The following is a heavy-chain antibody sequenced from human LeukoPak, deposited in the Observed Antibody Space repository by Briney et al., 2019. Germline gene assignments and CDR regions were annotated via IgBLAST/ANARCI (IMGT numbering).Heavy chain of an antibody. CDR3: ARGRGRAGAPDYFDF. J-gene: IGHJ4*02. Sequence: SETLSLTCAVYGGSFSGFFWSWIRQPPGKGLEWIGEINHTGRTYYNPSLTSRVTMSVDTSKNQFSLSLKSVTAADTSVYFCARGRGRAGAPDYFDFWGQGVLVTVSS. CDR1: GGSFSGFF. CDR2: INHTGRT. V-gene: IGHV4-34*01. D-gene: IGHD1-26*01.